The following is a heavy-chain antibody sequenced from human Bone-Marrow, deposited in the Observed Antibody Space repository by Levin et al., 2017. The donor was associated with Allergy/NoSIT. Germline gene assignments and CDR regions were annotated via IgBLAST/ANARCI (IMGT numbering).Heavy chain of an antibody. J-gene: IGHJ6*03. CDR1: GFSLSTSGMC. V-gene: IGHV2-70*01. CDR3: ARVHRAVADYYYYYYMDV. D-gene: IGHD6-19*01. Sequence: ESGPTLVKPTQTLTLTCTFSGFSLSTSGMCVSWIRQPPGKALEWLALIDWDDDKYYSTSLKTRLTISKDTSKNQVVLTMTNMDPVDTATYYCARVHRAVADYYYYYYMDVWGKGTTVTVSS. CDR2: IDWDDDK.